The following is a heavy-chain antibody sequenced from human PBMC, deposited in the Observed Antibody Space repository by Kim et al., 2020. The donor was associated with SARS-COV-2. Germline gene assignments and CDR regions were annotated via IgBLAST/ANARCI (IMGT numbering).Heavy chain of an antibody. Sequence: SVKVSCKASGGTFSSYAISWVRQAPGQGLEWMGRIIPILGIANYAQKFQGRVTITADKSTSTAYMELSSLRSEDTAVYYCARAPGTTDWNWFDPWGQGTLVTVSS. CDR1: GGTFSSYA. V-gene: IGHV1-69*04. CDR3: ARAPGTTDWNWFDP. J-gene: IGHJ5*02. CDR2: IIPILGIA. D-gene: IGHD1-7*01.